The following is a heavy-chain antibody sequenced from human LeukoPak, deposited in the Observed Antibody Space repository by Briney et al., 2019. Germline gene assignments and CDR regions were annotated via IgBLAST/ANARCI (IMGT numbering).Heavy chain of an antibody. D-gene: IGHD5-12*01. J-gene: IGHJ4*02. CDR3: ARDHRYAFDN. V-gene: IGHV3-48*04. CDR2: VGISSGNT. Sequence: GGSLRLSRAASGFTLRVYSMNCVREARGKGREGSSYVGISSGNTKYADSVKGRFTISGDSAKNSVFLQMNSLRVEDTAVYYCARDHRYAFDNWGQGTLVTVSS. CDR1: GFTLRVYS.